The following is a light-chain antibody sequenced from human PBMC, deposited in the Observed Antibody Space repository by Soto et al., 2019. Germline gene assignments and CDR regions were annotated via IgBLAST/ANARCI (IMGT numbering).Light chain of an antibody. V-gene: IGKV1-5*03. J-gene: IGKJ2*01. Sequence: DIQMTQSPSTLSASVGDTVTITCRASQSISNWLAWYQQKPGQAPKRLIHKASTLESGVPSRFSGSGSGTEFTLTISSLQPDDLATFYCQQYDRFPYTVGQGTKLEIK. CDR2: KAS. CDR1: QSISNW. CDR3: QQYDRFPYT.